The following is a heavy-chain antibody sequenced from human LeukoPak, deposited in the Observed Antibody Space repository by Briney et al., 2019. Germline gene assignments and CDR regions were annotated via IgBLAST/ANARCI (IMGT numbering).Heavy chain of an antibody. Sequence: PSETLSLTCAVYGGSFSGYYWSWIRQPPGKGLEWIGEINHSGSTNYNPSLKSRVTISVDTSKNQFSLKLSSVTAADTAVCYCARGRSYGAGWFDPWGQGTLVTVSS. CDR2: INHSGST. CDR1: GGSFSGYY. CDR3: ARGRSYGAGWFDP. V-gene: IGHV4-34*01. D-gene: IGHD1-26*01. J-gene: IGHJ5*02.